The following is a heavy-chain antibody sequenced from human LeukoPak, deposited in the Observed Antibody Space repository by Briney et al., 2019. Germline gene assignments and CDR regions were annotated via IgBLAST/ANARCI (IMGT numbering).Heavy chain of an antibody. J-gene: IGHJ5*02. Sequence: GGSLRLSCAASGFTFSSYAMSWVRQAPGKGLEWVSAISGSGGSTYYADSVKGRFTISRDNSKNTLYLQMNSLRAEDTAVYYCAKGGDIVVVPAAHYNWFDPWGQGTLVTVSS. D-gene: IGHD2-2*01. CDR3: AKGGDIVVVPAAHYNWFDP. CDR1: GFTFSSYA. CDR2: ISGSGGST. V-gene: IGHV3-23*01.